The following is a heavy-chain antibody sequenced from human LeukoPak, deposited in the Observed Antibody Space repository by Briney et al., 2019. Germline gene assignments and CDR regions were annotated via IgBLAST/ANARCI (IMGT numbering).Heavy chain of an antibody. CDR1: GYTFTSYD. CDR2: MNPNSGNT. CDR3: ARAPDYDGYYYYYMDV. D-gene: IGHD3-16*01. J-gene: IGHJ6*03. Sequence: ASVKVSCKASGYTFTSYDINWVRQATGQGLEWMGWMNPNSGNTGYAQKFQGRVTITRNTSISTAYMELSSLRSEDTAVYYCARAPDYDGYYYYYMDVWGKGTTVTVSS. V-gene: IGHV1-8*03.